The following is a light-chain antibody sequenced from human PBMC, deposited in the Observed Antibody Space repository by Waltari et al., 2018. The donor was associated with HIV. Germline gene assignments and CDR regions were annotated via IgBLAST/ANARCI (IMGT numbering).Light chain of an antibody. CDR3: QQCGTSPPNS. Sequence: EIVLTQSPGTLSLSPGERATLSCRASQDINTNYIAWYQHRPGQAPRLLIYGAAGRATGIPDRFRGSGSGTDFTLTISGVEPEDFAVYYCQQCGTSPPNSFGRGTRLEIK. CDR1: QDINTNY. V-gene: IGKV3-20*01. J-gene: IGKJ2*03. CDR2: GAA.